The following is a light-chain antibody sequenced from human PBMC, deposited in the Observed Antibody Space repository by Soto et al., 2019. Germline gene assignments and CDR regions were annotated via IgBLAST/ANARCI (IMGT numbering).Light chain of an antibody. CDR3: SSYTSYTALYVV. CDR2: DVS. CDR1: SSDIGGYKY. Sequence: QSALTQPASVSGSPGQSITISCTGTSSDIGGYKYVSWYQQYPGKAPKLMIYDVSNRPSGVSDRFSGSKSGNTASLTISGLQAEDEADYFCSSYTSYTALYVVFGGGTKLTVL. V-gene: IGLV2-14*03. J-gene: IGLJ2*01.